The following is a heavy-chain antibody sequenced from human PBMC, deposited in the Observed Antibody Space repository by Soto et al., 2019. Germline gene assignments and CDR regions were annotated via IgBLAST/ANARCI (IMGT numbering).Heavy chain of an antibody. CDR2: INPSSGST. CDR3: AREVERGSSYGYLEY. D-gene: IGHD5-18*01. CDR1: GYTFTNYY. Sequence: QVQLVQSGAEVRKPGASVKVSCKASGYTFTNYYIHWVRQAPGQGLEWMGIINPSSGSTSYAQKFQGRVTRTRDTSTSTVYIELSSLRSEDTAVYYCAREVERGSSYGYLEYWGQGTLVTVSS. J-gene: IGHJ4*02. V-gene: IGHV1-46*01.